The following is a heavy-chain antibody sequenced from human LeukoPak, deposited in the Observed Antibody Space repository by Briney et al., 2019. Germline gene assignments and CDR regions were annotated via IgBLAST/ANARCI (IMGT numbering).Heavy chain of an antibody. J-gene: IGHJ4*02. Sequence: PSETLSLTCTVSGASISSYLWTWIRQPAGKGLEWIGRVYPSGSTNYNPSPKNRVTISGDKSKNQFSLKLNSVTAADTAVYYCARDFLSSFTFDYWGQGALVTVSS. D-gene: IGHD6-13*01. V-gene: IGHV4-4*07. CDR3: ARDFLSSFTFDY. CDR1: GASISSYL. CDR2: VYPSGST.